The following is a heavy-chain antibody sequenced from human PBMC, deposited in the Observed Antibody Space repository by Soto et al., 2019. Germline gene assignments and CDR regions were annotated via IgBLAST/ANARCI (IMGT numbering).Heavy chain of an antibody. CDR2: ISTYNGNT. CDR3: ARVLPASYDIVVKGALDV. J-gene: IGHJ6*04. CDR1: GYTFTNFA. D-gene: IGHD2-15*01. V-gene: IGHV1-18*01. Sequence: QVQLVQSGAEVKKPGASVKVSCKASGYTFTNFAINWVRQAPGQGLEWMGRISTYNGNTNYAQKFQGRATMTTYTPTSTAYMEMRSLRSDDTAIYYCARVLPASYDIVVKGALDVWGKGTTVTVSS.